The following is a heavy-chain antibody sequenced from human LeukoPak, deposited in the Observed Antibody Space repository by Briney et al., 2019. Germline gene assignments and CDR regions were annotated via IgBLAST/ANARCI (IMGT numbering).Heavy chain of an antibody. CDR1: GFTFDDYA. J-gene: IGHJ6*02. CDR2: ISWNSGSI. V-gene: IGHV3-9*01. Sequence: GRSLRLSCAASGFTFDDYAMHWVRQAPGKGLEWVSGISWNSGSIGYGDSVKGRFTISRDNAKNSLYLQMNSLRAEDTALYYCAKDIRYYYGMDVWGQGTTVTVSS. CDR3: AKDIRYYYGMDV.